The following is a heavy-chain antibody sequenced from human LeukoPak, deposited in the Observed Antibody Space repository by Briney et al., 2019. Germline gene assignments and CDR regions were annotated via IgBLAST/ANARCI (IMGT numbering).Heavy chain of an antibody. Sequence: GGSLRLSCAASTFTLSDYSMNWLRQAPGKGLEGISYISGRSSTIYYAHSVRCRFTISRDNAKNSMYLQMNSLRAEDTAVYYCGRDRLTSGSYFFDYWGQGTLVTVSS. CDR1: TFTLSDYS. CDR2: ISGRSSTI. D-gene: IGHD1-26*01. CDR3: GRDRLTSGSYFFDY. J-gene: IGHJ4*02. V-gene: IGHV3-48*01.